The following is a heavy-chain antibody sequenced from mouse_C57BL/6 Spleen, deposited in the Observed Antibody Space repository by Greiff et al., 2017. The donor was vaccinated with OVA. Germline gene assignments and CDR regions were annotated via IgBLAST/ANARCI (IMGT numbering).Heavy chain of an antibody. CDR3: ARGYYCSSPGY. V-gene: IGHV1-47*01. CDR1: GYTFTTYH. Sequence: VHLVESGAELVKPGASVKMSCKASGYTFTTYHIEWLKQNHGKSLEWIGIFHPYNDDTKYNEKFKGKATLTVEKSSSPVYLELSRVTSDDSAVYYWARGYYCSSPGYWGQGTTLTVSS. CDR2: FHPYNDDT. D-gene: IGHD1-1*01. J-gene: IGHJ2*01.